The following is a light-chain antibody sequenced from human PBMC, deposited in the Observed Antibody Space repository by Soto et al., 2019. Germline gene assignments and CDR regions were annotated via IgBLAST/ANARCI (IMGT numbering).Light chain of an antibody. V-gene: IGLV1-44*01. CDR1: SSNIGTSS. CDR3: AAWDDSLNGWV. Sequence: QSVLAQPPSASGTPGQRVSISCSGSSSNIGTSSVNWYQHVPGAAPQLLIYSNDQRPLEVPDRFSGSKSGTSASLAISGLRSDAEGDYYCAAWDDSLNGWVFGGGTKLTVL. CDR2: SND. J-gene: IGLJ3*02.